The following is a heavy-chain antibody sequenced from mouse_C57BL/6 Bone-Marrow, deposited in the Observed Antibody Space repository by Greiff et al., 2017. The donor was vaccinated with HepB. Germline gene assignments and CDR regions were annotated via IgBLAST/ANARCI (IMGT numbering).Heavy chain of an antibody. CDR3: ARDPGSYFDV. CDR1: GYSITSGYY. V-gene: IGHV3-6*01. CDR2: ISYDGSN. J-gene: IGHJ1*03. Sequence: EVKLEESGPGLVKPSQSLSLTCSVTGYSITSGYYWNWIRQFPGNKLEWMGYISYDGSNNYNPSLKNRISITRDTSKNQFFLKLNSVTTEDTATYYCARDPGSYFDVWGTGTTVTVSS.